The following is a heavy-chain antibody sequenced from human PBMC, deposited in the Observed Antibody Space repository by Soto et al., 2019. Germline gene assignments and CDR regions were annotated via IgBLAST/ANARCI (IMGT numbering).Heavy chain of an antibody. J-gene: IGHJ6*02. CDR2: IYYSGST. CDR3: ARERESGSYYSPYYYYYGMDV. Sequence: SETLSLTCTVSGGSISSYYWSWIRQPPGKGQEWIGYIYYSGSTNYNPSLKSRVTISVDTSKNQFSLKLSSVTAADTAVYYCARERESGSYYSPYYYYYGMDVWGQGTTVTVSS. V-gene: IGHV4-59*01. CDR1: GGSISSYY. D-gene: IGHD3-10*01.